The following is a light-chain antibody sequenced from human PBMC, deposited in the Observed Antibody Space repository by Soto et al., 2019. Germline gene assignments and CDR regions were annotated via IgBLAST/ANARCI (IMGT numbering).Light chain of an antibody. CDR1: QGISNY. CDR2: AAS. CDR3: QKYNSDPRT. V-gene: IGKV1-27*01. Sequence: SPALGAAPIIKKDTITCRASQGISNYLAWYQQKPGKVPKLLIYAASTLQSGVPSRFSGSGSGTDFTLTISSLQSEDVASYYCQKYNSDPRTFGQGTKVDIK. J-gene: IGKJ1*01.